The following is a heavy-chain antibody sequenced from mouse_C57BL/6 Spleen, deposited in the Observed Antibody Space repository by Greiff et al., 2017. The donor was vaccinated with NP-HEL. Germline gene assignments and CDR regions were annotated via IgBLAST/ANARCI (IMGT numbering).Heavy chain of an antibody. D-gene: IGHD2-5*01. V-gene: IGHV5-4*01. CDR2: ISDGGSYT. Sequence: EVQVVESGGGLVKPGGSLKLSCAASGFTFSSYAMSWVRQTPEKRLEWVATISDGGSYTYYPDNVKGRFTISRDNAKNNLYLQMSHLKSEDTAMYYCARENSNYAMDYWGQGTSVTVSS. CDR1: GFTFSSYA. J-gene: IGHJ4*01. CDR3: ARENSNYAMDY.